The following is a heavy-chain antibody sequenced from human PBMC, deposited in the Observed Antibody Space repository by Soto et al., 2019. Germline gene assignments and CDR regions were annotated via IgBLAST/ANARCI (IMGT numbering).Heavy chain of an antibody. J-gene: IGHJ6*02. Sequence: VKVSCKASGYTFTSYAMPWVRQAPGQRLEWMGWINAGNGNTKYSQKFQGRVTMTRDTSTSTVYMELSSLRSEDTAVYYCARDYYDSSGYSLRYYYYYGMDVWGQGTTLTVSS. CDR3: ARDYYDSSGYSLRYYYYYGMDV. CDR2: INAGNGNT. V-gene: IGHV1-3*01. D-gene: IGHD3-22*01. CDR1: GYTFTSYA.